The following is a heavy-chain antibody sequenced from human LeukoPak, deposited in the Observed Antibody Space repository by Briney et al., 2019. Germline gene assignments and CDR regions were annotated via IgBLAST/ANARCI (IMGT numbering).Heavy chain of an antibody. CDR3: ARYNNGLDY. CDR1: GYIFTNSW. Sequence: RGESLKISCKGSGYIFTNSWIGWVRQLPGKGLEWMGIIYPGDSDTKYSPSFQGQVTMSADKSISTAYLQWSSLKASDTAMYYCARYNNGLDYWGQGTLVTVSS. CDR2: IYPGDSDT. D-gene: IGHD1-14*01. V-gene: IGHV5-51*01. J-gene: IGHJ4*02.